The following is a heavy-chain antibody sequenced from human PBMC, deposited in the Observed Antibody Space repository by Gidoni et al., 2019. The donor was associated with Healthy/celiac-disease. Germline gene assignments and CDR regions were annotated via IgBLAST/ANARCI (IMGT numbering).Heavy chain of an antibody. CDR1: GYSFTSYW. D-gene: IGHD2-2*01. J-gene: IGHJ4*02. CDR2: IYPGDSDT. Sequence: EVQLVQSGAEVKKPGESLKISCKGSGYSFTSYWIGWGRQMPGKGLEWMGIIYPGDSDTRYSPSFQGQVTISADKSISTAYLQWSSLKASDTAMYYCARSQEGTGVPAELGYWGQGTLVTVSS. V-gene: IGHV5-51*01. CDR3: ARSQEGTGVPAELGY.